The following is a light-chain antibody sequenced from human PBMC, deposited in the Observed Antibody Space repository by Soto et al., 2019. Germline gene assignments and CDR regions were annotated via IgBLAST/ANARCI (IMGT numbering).Light chain of an antibody. CDR1: ESISKW. J-gene: IGKJ4*01. CDR2: KAS. CDR3: QHYDTYA. Sequence: DIQLTQSPSTLSASLGDRVTITCRASESISKWLAWYQQKPGKATKLLIYKASNLQSGVPSRFSGSGSGTEFTLTISSLQPDDLATYYCQHYDTYAFGGGTKVEIK. V-gene: IGKV1-5*03.